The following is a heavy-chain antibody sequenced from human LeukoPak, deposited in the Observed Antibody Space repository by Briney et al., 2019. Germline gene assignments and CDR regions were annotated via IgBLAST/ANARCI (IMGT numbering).Heavy chain of an antibody. J-gene: IGHJ4*02. V-gene: IGHV3-30*02. Sequence: PGGSLRLSCAASGFTFSSYGMHWVRQAPCKGLEWVAFIRYDGSNKYYADSVKGRFTISRDNSKNTLYLQMNSLRAEDTAVYYCAKSPDDYGDLYFDYWGQGTLVTVSS. CDR3: AKSPDDYGDLYFDY. CDR2: IRYDGSNK. CDR1: GFTFSSYG. D-gene: IGHD4-17*01.